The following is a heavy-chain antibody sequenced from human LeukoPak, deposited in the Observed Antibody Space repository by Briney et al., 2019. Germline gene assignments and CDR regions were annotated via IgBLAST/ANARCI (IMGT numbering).Heavy chain of an antibody. Sequence: SETLSLTCAVYGVSFSAYYWSWIRQPPGKGLEWVGEINHSGSTNYNPSLKSRVTISVDTSKNQFSLKLSSVTAADTAVYYCARLYDSSGYYYLTGAYYFDYWGQGALVTVSS. CDR1: GVSFSAYY. CDR2: INHSGST. V-gene: IGHV4-34*01. J-gene: IGHJ4*02. D-gene: IGHD3-22*01. CDR3: ARLYDSSGYYYLTGAYYFDY.